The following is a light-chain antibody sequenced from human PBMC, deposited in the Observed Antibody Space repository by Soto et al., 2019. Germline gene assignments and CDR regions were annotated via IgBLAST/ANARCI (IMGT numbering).Light chain of an antibody. CDR1: QSVNSN. J-gene: IGKJ4*01. Sequence: EIAMTQSPATLSVSPGERATLSCRASQSVNSNLAWYQQKPGQAPRLLIYGASTRATGIPARFSGSGSGREFTVTISSLQSEDFAVYYWQEYNNWPLTFGGGTKVEIK. CDR2: GAS. CDR3: QEYNNWPLT. V-gene: IGKV3-15*01.